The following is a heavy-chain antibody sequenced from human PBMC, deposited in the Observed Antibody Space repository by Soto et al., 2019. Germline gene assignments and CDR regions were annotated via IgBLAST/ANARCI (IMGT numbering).Heavy chain of an antibody. CDR1: GFTXSSYE. V-gene: IGHV3-48*03. CDR2: ISSSGTGT. D-gene: IGHD4-17*01. J-gene: IGHJ4*02. Sequence: EXQLVXXXXXLVQPGGSLRLSCAASGFTXSSYEMHWVRQAPGKGLECISYISSSGTGTYYADSVRARFTMSRDNNKTSVSMQMYSLRAEDTAISYCVRDLHEPLAADALREANWGQGTQVTVSS. CDR3: VRDLHEPLAADALREAN.